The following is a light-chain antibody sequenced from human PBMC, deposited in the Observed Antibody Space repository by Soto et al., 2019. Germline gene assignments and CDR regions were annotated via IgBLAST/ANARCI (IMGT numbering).Light chain of an antibody. CDR2: DAS. J-gene: IGKJ1*01. CDR1: QNIYGW. Sequence: DIQMTQSPSTLSASVGDRVTITCRATQNIYGWLAWYQQKSGKAPKLLIYDASSLQSGVPSRFSGSRSGTEFTITISSLQPDDFATYYCQQYNIYPWTFGQGTKVKV. V-gene: IGKV1-5*01. CDR3: QQYNIYPWT.